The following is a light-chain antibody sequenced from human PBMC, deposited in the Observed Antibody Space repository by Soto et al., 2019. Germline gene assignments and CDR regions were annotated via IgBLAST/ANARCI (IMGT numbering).Light chain of an antibody. J-gene: IGLJ1*01. Sequence: QSALTQPASVSGSPAQSISMSCAGTSSDIGSHDLVSWYQHRPGKAPKLLIYEVADRPSGASYRFSGSKSGNTASLTISRLRAEYEAGYYCSPYASTGTYVFGPGSKV. CDR1: SSDIGSHDL. CDR3: SPYASTGTYV. V-gene: IGLV2-14*02. CDR2: EVA.